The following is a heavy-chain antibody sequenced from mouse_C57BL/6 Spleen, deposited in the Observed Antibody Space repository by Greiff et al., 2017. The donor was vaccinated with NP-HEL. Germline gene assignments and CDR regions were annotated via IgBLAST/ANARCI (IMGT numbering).Heavy chain of an antibody. V-gene: IGHV10-1*01. CDR1: GFSFNTYA. Sequence: DVTLVESGGGLVQPKGSLKLSCAASGFSFNTYAMNWVRQAPGKGLEWVARIRSKSNNYATYYADSVKDRFTISRDDSESMLYLQMNNLKTEDTAMYYCVSRNFAYWGQGTLVTVSA. CDR3: VSRNFAY. J-gene: IGHJ3*01. CDR2: IRSKSNNYAT.